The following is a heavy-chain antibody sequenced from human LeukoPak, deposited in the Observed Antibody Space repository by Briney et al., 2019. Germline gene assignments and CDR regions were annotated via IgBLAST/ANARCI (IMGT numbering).Heavy chain of an antibody. CDR2: ITSDGSST. CDR3: ARDLTGAVFDF. Sequence: GGSLRLSCAASGFTFSSYWMHWVRQAPGKGLVCVSRITSDGSSTSYADSVRGRFTISRDNAKNTVYLQMNSLRVEDTAVYYCARDLTGAVFDFWGQGILVTVSS. V-gene: IGHV3-74*01. CDR1: GFTFSSYW. J-gene: IGHJ4*02. D-gene: IGHD1-26*01.